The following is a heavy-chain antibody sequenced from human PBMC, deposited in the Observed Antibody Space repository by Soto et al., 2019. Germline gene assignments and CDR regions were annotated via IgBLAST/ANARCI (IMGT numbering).Heavy chain of an antibody. D-gene: IGHD6-13*01. V-gene: IGHV3-30-3*01. J-gene: IGHJ4*02. CDR3: ARSRKGSSSWFDY. CDR2: ISYDGSNK. Sequence: GGSLILSCAASGFTFSSYAMHWVRQAPGKGLEWVAVISYDGSNKYYADSVKGRFTISRDNSKNTLYLQMNSLRAEDTAVYYCARSRKGSSSWFDYWGQGTLVTVSS. CDR1: GFTFSSYA.